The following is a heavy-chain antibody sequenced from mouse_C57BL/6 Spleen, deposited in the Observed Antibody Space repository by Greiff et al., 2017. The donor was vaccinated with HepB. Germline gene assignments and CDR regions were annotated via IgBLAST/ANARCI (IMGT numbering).Heavy chain of an antibody. V-gene: IGHV1-85*01. J-gene: IGHJ4*01. CDR3: ARGDGYAMDY. CDR2: IYPRDGST. CDR1: GYTFTSYD. Sequence: VKLVESGPELVKPGASVKLSCKASGYTFTSYDINWVKQRPGQGLEWIGWIYPRDGSTKYNEKFKGKATWTVDTSSSTAYMELHSLTSEDSAVYFCARGDGYAMDYWGQGTSVTVSS.